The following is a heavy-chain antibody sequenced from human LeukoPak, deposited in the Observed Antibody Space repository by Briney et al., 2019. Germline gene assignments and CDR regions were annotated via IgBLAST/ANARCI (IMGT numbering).Heavy chain of an antibody. V-gene: IGHV3-74*01. J-gene: IGHJ4*02. CDR2: INSDGSST. CDR3: ARGNSLWSGYDY. CDR1: GFTFSSYW. Sequence: GGSLRLSCAASGFTFSSYWMHWVRQAPGKGLVWVSRINSDGSSTSYADSVKGRFTISRDNAKNTLYLQMNCLRAEDTAVYYCARGNSLWSGYDYWGQGTLVTVSS. D-gene: IGHD3-3*01.